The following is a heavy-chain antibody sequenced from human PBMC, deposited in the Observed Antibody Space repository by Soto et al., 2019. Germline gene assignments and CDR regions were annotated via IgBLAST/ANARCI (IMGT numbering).Heavy chain of an antibody. Sequence: EVQLLESGGGLVQPGGSLRLSCAASGFSLSTYGVTWVRQAPGKGLEWVPGFSGGSGTTHYADSVKGRFSITRDNSKNTAHLEMYSLRVEDTAIYYCAKWNGYGDYWGQGILVTVSS. CDR3: AKWNGYGDY. V-gene: IGHV3-23*01. CDR2: FSGGSGTT. CDR1: GFSLSTYG. D-gene: IGHD1-1*01. J-gene: IGHJ4*02.